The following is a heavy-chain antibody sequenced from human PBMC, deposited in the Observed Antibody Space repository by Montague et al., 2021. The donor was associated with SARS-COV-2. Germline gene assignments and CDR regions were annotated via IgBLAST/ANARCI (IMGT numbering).Heavy chain of an antibody. V-gene: IGHV4-39*07. CDR3: ACGEITTRGLIYYYGMDV. CDR1: GGSISSSSYY. D-gene: IGHD3-10*01. Sequence: SETLSLTCTVSGGSISSSSYYWGWIRQTPAKGLEWIGEINHSGSTNYNPSLKSRVTISVDTSKNQFSLKLSSVTAADTAVYYCACGEITTRGLIYYYGMDVWGQGTTVTVSS. J-gene: IGHJ6*02. CDR2: INHSGST.